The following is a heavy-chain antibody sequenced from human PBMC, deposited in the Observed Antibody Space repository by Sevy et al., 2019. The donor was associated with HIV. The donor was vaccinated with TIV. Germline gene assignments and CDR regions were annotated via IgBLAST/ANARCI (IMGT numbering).Heavy chain of an antibody. CDR2: ISSSSTYI. CDR3: ARARWGVAAGFDY. D-gene: IGHD6-13*01. V-gene: IGHV3-21*01. CDR1: GFTFSSYS. Sequence: GGSLRLSCAASGFTFSSYSMNWVRQAPGKGLEWVSSISSSSTYIYYADSVKGRFTISRDNAKNSLYLQMNSLRAEDTAVYYCARARWGVAAGFDYWGQGTLVTVSS. J-gene: IGHJ4*02.